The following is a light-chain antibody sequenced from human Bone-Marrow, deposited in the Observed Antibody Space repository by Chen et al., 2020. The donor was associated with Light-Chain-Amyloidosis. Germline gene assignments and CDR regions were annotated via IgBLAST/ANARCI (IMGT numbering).Light chain of an antibody. CDR1: SSDVGGDNH. CDR2: EVT. CDR3: SSYTITNTLV. V-gene: IGLV2-14*01. Sequence: QSALTQPASVSGSPGQSITISCTGTSSDVGGDNHVSWYQQHPDKAPKLMIYEVTNRPSWVPDRVSGYKSDNTASRTISGLQTEDEADYFCSSYTITNTLVFGSGTRVTVL. J-gene: IGLJ1*01.